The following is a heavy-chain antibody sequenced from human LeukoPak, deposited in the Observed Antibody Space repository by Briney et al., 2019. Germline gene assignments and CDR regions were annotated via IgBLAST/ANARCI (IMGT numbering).Heavy chain of an antibody. V-gene: IGHV3-53*01. CDR2: TYAGGGS. D-gene: IGHD2-2*01. Sequence: GGSLRLSCAASGFNISKTYLMWARQAPGKRLEWVSVTYAGGGSWYGDFVEGRFTISRDNSKNTVYLQMNGLRGDDTAIYYCARADSTKWWGLDPWGQGTLVTVAS. J-gene: IGHJ5*02. CDR1: GFNISKTY. CDR3: ARADSTKWWGLDP.